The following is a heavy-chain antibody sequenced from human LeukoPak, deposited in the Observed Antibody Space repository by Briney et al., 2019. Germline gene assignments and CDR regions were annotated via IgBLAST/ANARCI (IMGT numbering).Heavy chain of an antibody. Sequence: GGSLRLSCAASGFTFSSYAMSWVRQAPGKGLEWVSAISGSGGSTYYAGSVKGRFTISRDNSKNSLYLQMNNLRDDDTAVYYCARDQGMVNDAFDVWGQGTLVTVSS. D-gene: IGHD4/OR15-4a*01. V-gene: IGHV3-23*01. CDR3: ARDQGMVNDAFDV. J-gene: IGHJ3*01. CDR2: ISGSGGST. CDR1: GFTFSSYA.